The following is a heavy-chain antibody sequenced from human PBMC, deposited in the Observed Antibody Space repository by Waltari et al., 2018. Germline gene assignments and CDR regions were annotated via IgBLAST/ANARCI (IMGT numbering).Heavy chain of an antibody. V-gene: IGHV4-34*01. Sequence: QVQLQQWGAGLLKPSETLSLTCAVYGGSFSGYYWSWIRQPPGKGLEWIGEINHSGSTNYNPSLKSRVTISVDTSKNQFSLKLRSEDTAVYYCARYRVVPAGDYYYYYGMDVWGQGTTVTVSS. CDR2: INHSGST. CDR1: GGSFSGYY. D-gene: IGHD2-2*01. CDR3: ARYRVVPAGDYYYYYGMDV. J-gene: IGHJ6*02.